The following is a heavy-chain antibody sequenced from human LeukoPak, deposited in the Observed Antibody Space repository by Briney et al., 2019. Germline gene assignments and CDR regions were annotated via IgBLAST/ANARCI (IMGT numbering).Heavy chain of an antibody. CDR1: GGSISSYY. D-gene: IGHD3-16*01. J-gene: IGHJ4*02. CDR2: IYYSGST. V-gene: IGHV4-59*12. Sequence: KASETLSLTCTVSGGSISSYYWSWIRQPPGKGLEWIGYIYYSGSTNYNPSLKSRVTISVDTSKNQFSLKLSSVTAADTAVYYCARAGDGGPIDYWGQGTLVTVSS. CDR3: ARAGDGGPIDY.